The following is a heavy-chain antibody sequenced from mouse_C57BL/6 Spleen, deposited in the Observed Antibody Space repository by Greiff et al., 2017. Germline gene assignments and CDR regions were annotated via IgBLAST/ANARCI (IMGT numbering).Heavy chain of an antibody. CDR2: IRSKSNNYAT. CDR3: VRQDSFAWFAY. CDR1: GFSFNTYA. Sequence: EVQGVESGGGLVQPKGSLKLSCAASGFSFNTYAMNWVRQAPGKGLEWVARIRSKSNNYATYYADSVKDRFTISRDDSESMLYLQMNNLKTEDTAMYDCVRQDSFAWFAYWGQGTLVTVSA. D-gene: IGHD2-12*01. J-gene: IGHJ3*01. V-gene: IGHV10-1*01.